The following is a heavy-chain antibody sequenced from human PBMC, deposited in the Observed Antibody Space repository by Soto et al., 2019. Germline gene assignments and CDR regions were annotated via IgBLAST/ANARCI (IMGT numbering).Heavy chain of an antibody. J-gene: IGHJ4*02. Sequence: QVQLVQSGAEVKKPGSSVKVSCKSSGGTYSPYTINWVRQAPGQGLEWMGRIIPFLGVTNYGLKFQARVTITADTATNTADMELRGLRFDDTAVYYCARDWESAVSTWSFGGLWGRRTLVTVSA. V-gene: IGHV1-69*08. CDR1: GGTYSPYT. CDR2: IIPFLGVT. CDR3: ARDWESAVSTWSFGGL. D-gene: IGHD3-10*01.